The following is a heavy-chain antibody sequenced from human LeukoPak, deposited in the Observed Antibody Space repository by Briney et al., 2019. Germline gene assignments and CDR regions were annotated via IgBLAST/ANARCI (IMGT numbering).Heavy chain of an antibody. CDR1: GGTFNNSA. J-gene: IGHJ5*02. CDR3: ARDVHGDYGSGWFDP. CDR2: IMPLFGTA. D-gene: IGHD4-17*01. V-gene: IGHV1-69*05. Sequence: ASVKVSCKTSGGTFNNSAISWVRQAPGQGLEWLGGIMPLFGTAGYAQKFQGRVAITKDESTRTVYLELTSLTSDDTAVYYCARDVHGDYGSGWFDPWGQGTLVSVS.